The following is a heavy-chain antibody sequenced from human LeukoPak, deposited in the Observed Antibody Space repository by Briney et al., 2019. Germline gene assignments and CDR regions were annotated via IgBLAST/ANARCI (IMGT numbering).Heavy chain of an antibody. CDR3: ARLKGYYDSSGYYGAVGAFDI. V-gene: IGHV5-51*01. CDR1: GYSFTNYW. J-gene: IGHJ3*02. Sequence: GASLKTSCKGSGYSFTNYWNGWVRQMPGKGLGWVGIIYPGDSDTRYSPSFQGQITISADKSISTAYLQWSSLKTSDTAMYYCARLKGYYDSSGYYGAVGAFDIWGQGTMVTVSS. CDR2: IYPGDSDT. D-gene: IGHD3-22*01.